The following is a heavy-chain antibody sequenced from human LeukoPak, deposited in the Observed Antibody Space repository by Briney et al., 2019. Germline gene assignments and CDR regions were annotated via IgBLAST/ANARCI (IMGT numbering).Heavy chain of an antibody. V-gene: IGHV3-33*01. D-gene: IGHD1-26*01. CDR3: ARSSFSGSYYLSIDY. CDR2: IWYDGSNK. Sequence: GRSLRLSCAASGFTFSSYGMHWVRQAPGKGLEWVAVIWYDGSNKYYADSVKGRFTISRDNSKNKLYLQMNSLRAEDTAVYYCARSSFSGSYYLSIDYWGQGTLVTVSS. CDR1: GFTFSSYG. J-gene: IGHJ4*02.